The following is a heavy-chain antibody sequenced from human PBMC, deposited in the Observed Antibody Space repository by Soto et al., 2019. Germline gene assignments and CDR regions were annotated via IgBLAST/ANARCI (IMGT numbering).Heavy chain of an antibody. CDR3: ARVGRTRGSVCTPITFYLYYYPDP. Sequence: QGQLQQWGAGRLKPSETLSLTCAVYIGSFSDYCWSWIRQAPGKGLEYIGEINPSGSTTYNPSLRRRVPMLVVTSNNQCSLDLTAAHAAGPAVYYCARVGRTRGSVCTPITFYLYYYPDPWRKRTPVTVPS. J-gene: IGHJ6*03. D-gene: IGHD2-21*02. CDR1: IGSFSDYC. CDR2: INPSGST. V-gene: IGHV4-34*01.